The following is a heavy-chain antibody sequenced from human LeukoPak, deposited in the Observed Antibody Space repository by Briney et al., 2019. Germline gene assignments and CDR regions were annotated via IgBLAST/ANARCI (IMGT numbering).Heavy chain of an antibody. Sequence: GRSLRLSCAASGFTFSSYGMHWVRQAPGKGLEWVANIKQDGSEKYYVDSVKGRFTISRDNAKNSLYLQMNSLRAEDTAVYYCARDQVYSSSWYPPYYCYYYMDVWGKGTTVTVSS. V-gene: IGHV3-7*01. J-gene: IGHJ6*03. CDR1: GFTFSSYG. CDR3: ARDQVYSSSWYPPYYCYYYMDV. CDR2: IKQDGSEK. D-gene: IGHD6-13*01.